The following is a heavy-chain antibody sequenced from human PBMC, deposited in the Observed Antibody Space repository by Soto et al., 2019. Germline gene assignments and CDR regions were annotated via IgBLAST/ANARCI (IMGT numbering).Heavy chain of an antibody. D-gene: IGHD1-26*01. CDR3: ARVRERWELLPDYLDY. CDR1: GGSFSGYY. Sequence: SETLSLTCAVYGGSFSGYYWSWIRQPPGKGLEWIGEINHSGSTNYNPSLKSRVTISVDTSKNQFSLKLSSVTAADTAVYYCARVRERWELLPDYLDYWGQGTLVTVSS. CDR2: INHSGST. J-gene: IGHJ4*02. V-gene: IGHV4-34*01.